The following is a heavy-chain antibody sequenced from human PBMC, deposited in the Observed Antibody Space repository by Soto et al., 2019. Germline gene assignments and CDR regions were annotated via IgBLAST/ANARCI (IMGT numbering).Heavy chain of an antibody. CDR3: ARGPGGTGVLDP. CDR1: GGSFSGYY. J-gene: IGHJ5*02. D-gene: IGHD1-26*01. CDR2: INHSGST. V-gene: IGHV4-34*01. Sequence: ETLSLTCAVYGGSFSGYYWSWIRQPPGKGLEWIGEINHSGSTNYNPSLKSRVTISVDTSKNQFSLKLSSVTAADTAVYYCARGPGGTGVLDPWGQGTLVTVSS.